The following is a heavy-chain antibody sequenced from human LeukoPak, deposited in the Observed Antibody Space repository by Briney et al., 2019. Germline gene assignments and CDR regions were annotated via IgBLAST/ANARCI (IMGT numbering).Heavy chain of an antibody. CDR2: ISSTSSYI. V-gene: IGHV3-21*04. CDR1: GFTFSSYS. CDR3: AKDQIESHYYDSSGPTRLLLGSYMDV. J-gene: IGHJ6*03. Sequence: PGGSLRLSCAASGFTFSSYSMNWVRQAPGKGLEWVSSISSTSSYIYYADSVKGRFTISRDNSKNTLYLQMNSLRAEDTAVYYCAKDQIESHYYDSSGPTRLLLGSYMDVWGKGTTVTISS. D-gene: IGHD3-22*01.